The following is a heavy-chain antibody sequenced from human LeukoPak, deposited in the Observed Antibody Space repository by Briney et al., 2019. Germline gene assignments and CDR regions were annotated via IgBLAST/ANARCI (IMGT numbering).Heavy chain of an antibody. CDR2: IIPIFGTA. CDR3: AREGFDGIAYWFDP. Sequence: SVKVSCKASGGTFSSYAISWVRQAPGQGLEWMGGIIPIFGTANYAQKFQGRVTMTRNTSISTAYMELSSLRSEDTAVYYCAREGFDGIAYWFDPWGQGTLVTVSS. V-gene: IGHV1-69*05. D-gene: IGHD2-21*01. CDR1: GGTFSSYA. J-gene: IGHJ5*02.